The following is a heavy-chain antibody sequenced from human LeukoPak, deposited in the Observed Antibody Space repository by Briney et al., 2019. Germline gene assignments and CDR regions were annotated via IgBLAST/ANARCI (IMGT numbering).Heavy chain of an antibody. D-gene: IGHD3-22*01. CDR2: ISAYNGNT. CDR3: AREAPRYYDSSGYYYRRDYFDY. CDR1: GYTLTSYG. Sequence: ASVKVSCKASGYTLTSYGISWVRQAPGQGLEWMGWISAYNGNTNYAQKLQGRVTMTTDTSTSTAYMELRSLRSDDTAVYYCAREAPRYYDSSGYYYRRDYFDYWGQGTLVTVSS. V-gene: IGHV1-18*01. J-gene: IGHJ4*02.